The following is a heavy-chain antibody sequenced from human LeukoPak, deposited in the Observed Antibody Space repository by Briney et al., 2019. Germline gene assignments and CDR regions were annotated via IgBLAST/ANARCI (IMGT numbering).Heavy chain of an antibody. CDR3: ARDYQLLYFDY. V-gene: IGHV4-39*07. CDR2: IYYSGST. D-gene: IGHD2-2*02. CDR1: GGSISSHY. Sequence: SETLSLTCNVSGGSISSHYWGWIRQPPGKGLEWIGSIYYSGSTYYNPSLKSRVTISVDTSKNQFSLKLSFVTAADTAVYYCARDYQLLYFDYWGQGTLVTVSS. J-gene: IGHJ4*02.